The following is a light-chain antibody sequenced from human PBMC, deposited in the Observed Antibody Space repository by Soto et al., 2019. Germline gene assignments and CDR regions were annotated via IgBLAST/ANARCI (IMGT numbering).Light chain of an antibody. CDR2: FDS. J-gene: IGLJ2*01. V-gene: IGLV3-21*04. Sequence: SYELTQPPSVSVAPGKTARITCGGNNIGGKSVHWYQQKPGQAPVLVIYFDSDRPSGIPERFSGSKSGNTATLTISRVEAGDEADYYCQLWDRSSDHPRVFGGGTQLTVL. CDR3: QLWDRSSDHPRV. CDR1: NIGGKS.